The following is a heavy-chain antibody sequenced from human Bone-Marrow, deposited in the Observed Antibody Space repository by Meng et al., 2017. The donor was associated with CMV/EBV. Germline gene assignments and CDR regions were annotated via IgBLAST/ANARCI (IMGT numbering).Heavy chain of an antibody. V-gene: IGHV1-8*01. CDR1: FTSYD. CDR3: ARGRYYYDSSGYYYLEYFQH. Sequence: FTSYDINWVRQATGQGLEWMGWMNPNSGNTGYAQKFQGRVTMTRNTSISTAYMELSSLRSEDTAVYYCARGRYYYDSSGYYYLEYFQHWGQGTLVTV. D-gene: IGHD3-22*01. CDR2: MNPNSGNT. J-gene: IGHJ1*01.